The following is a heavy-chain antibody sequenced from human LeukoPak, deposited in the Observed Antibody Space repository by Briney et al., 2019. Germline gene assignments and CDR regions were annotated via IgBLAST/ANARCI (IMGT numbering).Heavy chain of an antibody. J-gene: IGHJ4*02. CDR3: ARVVSSGWYPFDY. CDR2: INHSGST. D-gene: IGHD6-19*01. Sequence: SETLSLTCAVYGGSFGGYYWGWIRQPPGKGLEWIGEINHSGSTNYNPSLKSRVTISVDTSKNQFSLKLSSVTAADTAVYYCARVVSSGWYPFDYWGQGTLVTVSS. V-gene: IGHV4-34*01. CDR1: GGSFGGYY.